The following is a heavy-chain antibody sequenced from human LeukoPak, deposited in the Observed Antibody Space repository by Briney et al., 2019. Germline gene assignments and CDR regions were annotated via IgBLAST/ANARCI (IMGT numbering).Heavy chain of an antibody. J-gene: IGHJ5*02. CDR3: ARDGSGGSCDWFDP. CDR1: GFTFSNYW. CDR2: INSDGSST. Sequence: GGSLRLSCAASGFTFSNYWMHWVRQAPGKGLVWVSRINSDGSSTNYADSEKGRFTISRDNAKNTLYLQMSSLRAEDTAVYFCARDGSGGSCDWFDPWGQGTLVAVSS. D-gene: IGHD2-15*01. V-gene: IGHV3-74*01.